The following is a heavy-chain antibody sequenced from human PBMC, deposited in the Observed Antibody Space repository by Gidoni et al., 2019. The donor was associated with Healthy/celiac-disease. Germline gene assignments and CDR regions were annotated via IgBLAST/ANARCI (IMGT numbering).Heavy chain of an antibody. CDR3: ARDRAGYFDY. J-gene: IGHJ4*02. CDR2: ISYDGSNK. Sequence: QVQLVESGGGVVQPGRSLRLSCAASGFTFSSYAMHWVRQAPGKGLEWVAVISYDGSNKYYADSVKGRFTIFRDNSKNTLYLQMNSLRAEDTAVYYCARDRAGYFDYWGQGTLVTVSS. CDR1: GFTFSSYA. V-gene: IGHV3-30-3*01. D-gene: IGHD6-19*01.